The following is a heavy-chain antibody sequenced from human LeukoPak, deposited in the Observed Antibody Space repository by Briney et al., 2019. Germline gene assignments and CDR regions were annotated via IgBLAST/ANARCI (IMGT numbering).Heavy chain of an antibody. V-gene: IGHV4-30-4*01. CDR2: IYYSGST. CDR1: GGSISSGDYY. J-gene: IGHJ3*02. D-gene: IGHD5-24*01. Sequence: PSETLSLTCTVSGGSISSGDYYWSWIRQPPGKGLEWIGYIYYSGSTYYNPSLKSRVTISLDTSKNQFSLKLSSVTAADTAVYYCAREREGLTRAFEIWGQGTLVTVSS. CDR3: AREREGLTRAFEI.